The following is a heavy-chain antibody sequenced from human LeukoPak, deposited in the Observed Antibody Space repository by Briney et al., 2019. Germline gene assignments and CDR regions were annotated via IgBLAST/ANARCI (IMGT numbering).Heavy chain of an antibody. Sequence: SETLSLTCTVSGGSISNYYWSWIRRPPGKGLEWVGYISYSGSTNYNPSLKSRVTISVDTSKNQFSLKLSSVTAADTAVYYCARERSMVRGVSWFDPWGQGTLVTVSS. CDR2: ISYSGST. J-gene: IGHJ5*02. V-gene: IGHV4-59*01. D-gene: IGHD3-10*01. CDR1: GGSISNYY. CDR3: ARERSMVRGVSWFDP.